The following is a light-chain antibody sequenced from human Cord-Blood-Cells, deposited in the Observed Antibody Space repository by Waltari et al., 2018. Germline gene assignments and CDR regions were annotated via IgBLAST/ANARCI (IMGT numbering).Light chain of an antibody. CDR1: QSISSY. CDR2: AAS. Sequence: DIQMTQSPSSLSASVGDRVTITCRASQSISSYLNWYQQKPGKAPKLLMYAASSLQGGVPSRFSGSGAGTDFTLTISSRQPEDFATYDCRQSYSTPITFGQGTRLEIK. J-gene: IGKJ5*01. V-gene: IGKV1-39*01. CDR3: RQSYSTPIT.